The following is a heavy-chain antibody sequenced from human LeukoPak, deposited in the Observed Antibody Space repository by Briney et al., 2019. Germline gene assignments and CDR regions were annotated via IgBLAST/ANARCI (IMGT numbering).Heavy chain of an antibody. CDR2: ISIDGREK. CDR3: ANPLSRGYDYLDY. CDR1: GFSFRNYG. D-gene: IGHD5-12*01. J-gene: IGHJ4*02. V-gene: IGHV3-30*18. Sequence: GGSLRRSCAASGFSFRNYGMHWVRQAPGKGLEWVAVISIDGREKYYADSVKGRFTISRDNSKNTLYLQMNSLRGDDTAVYYCANPLSRGYDYLDYWGQGTLVTVSS.